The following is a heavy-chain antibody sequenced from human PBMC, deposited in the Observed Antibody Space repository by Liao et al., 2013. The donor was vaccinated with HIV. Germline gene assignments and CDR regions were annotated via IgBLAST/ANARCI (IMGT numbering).Heavy chain of an antibody. J-gene: IGHJ5*02. V-gene: IGHV4-61*02. CDR3: ARGGLLRPNWFDP. D-gene: IGHD2-15*01. Sequence: QVQLQESGPGLVKPSQTLSLTCTVSGGSISSGSYYWSWIRQPAGKGLEWIGRIYTSGSTNYNPSLKSRVTISVDTSKNQFSLKLSSVTAADTAVYYCARGGLLRPNWFDPWGQGTLVTVSS. CDR2: IYTSGST. CDR1: GGSISSGSYY.